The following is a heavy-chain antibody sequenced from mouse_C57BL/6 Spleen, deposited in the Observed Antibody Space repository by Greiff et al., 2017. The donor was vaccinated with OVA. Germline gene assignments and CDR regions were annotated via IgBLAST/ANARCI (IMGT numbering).Heavy chain of an antibody. CDR3: ARSFSSRYCDV. CDR2: INPSNGGT. CDR1: GYTFTSYW. D-gene: IGHD1-1*01. Sequence: QVHVKQPGTELVKPGASVKLSCKASGYTFTSYWMHWVKQRPGQGLEWIGNINPSNGGTNYNEKFKSKATLTVDKSSRTAYMQLSCLTSEDSAVYYCARSFSSRYCDVWGTGTTVTVSS. J-gene: IGHJ1*03. V-gene: IGHV1-53*01.